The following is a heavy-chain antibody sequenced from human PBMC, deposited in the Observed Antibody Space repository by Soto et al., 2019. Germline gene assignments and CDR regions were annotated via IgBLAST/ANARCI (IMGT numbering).Heavy chain of an antibody. D-gene: IGHD1-26*01. CDR1: GYSFTSYW. V-gene: IGHV5-51*01. CDR2: IYPGDSDT. Sequence: PGESLKISCKGSGYSFTSYWIGWVRQMPGKGLEWMGIIYPGDSDTRYSPSFQGQVTISADKSISTAYLQWSSLKASDTAMYYCARRGIVGALTAGYYYYYGMDVWGQGTTVTVSS. CDR3: ARRGIVGALTAGYYYYYGMDV. J-gene: IGHJ6*02.